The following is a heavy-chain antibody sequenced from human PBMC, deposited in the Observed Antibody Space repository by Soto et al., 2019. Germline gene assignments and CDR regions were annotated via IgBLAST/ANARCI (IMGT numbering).Heavy chain of an antibody. CDR1: GFTFSSYA. CDR2: ITGRGSST. CDR3: AKGYCSSTTCYSPFDY. Sequence: EVQLLESGGGLVQPGGSLRLSCAASGFTFSSYAMNWVRQAPGKGLEWVSAITGRGSSTYYADSVTGRFTISRDNSESTLYLQMNSLRAEDTAVYYCAKGYCSSTTCYSPFDYWGQGTLVTVSS. V-gene: IGHV3-23*01. J-gene: IGHJ4*02. D-gene: IGHD2-2*01.